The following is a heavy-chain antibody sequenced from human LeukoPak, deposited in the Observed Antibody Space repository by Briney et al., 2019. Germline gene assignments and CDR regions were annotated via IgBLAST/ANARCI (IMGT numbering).Heavy chain of an antibody. CDR1: GYSFTGYY. D-gene: IGHD3-22*01. V-gene: IGHV1-2*02. Sequence: ASVKVSCKASGYSFTGYYVHWVRKAPGQGLEWMGWINPSSGGTNYAQNLQGRVTMTRDTSISTAYMELRSLRSDDAAVYYYARTNYYDSSGYFLGYWGQGTLVTVSS. CDR3: ARTNYYDSSGYFLGY. J-gene: IGHJ4*02. CDR2: INPSSGGT.